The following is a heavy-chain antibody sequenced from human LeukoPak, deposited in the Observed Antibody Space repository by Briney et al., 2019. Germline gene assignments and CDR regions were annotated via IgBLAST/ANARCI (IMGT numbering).Heavy chain of an antibody. CDR1: GFTVGNNY. CDR3: AKDTASSGWYNYYYGMDV. V-gene: IGHV3-53*05. D-gene: IGHD6-19*01. Sequence: GGSLRLSCTASGFTVGNNYMSWVRQAPGKGLEWVSISYSDSNTNYADSVKGRFTISRDNSKNTLYLQMNSLRAEDTAVYYCAKDTASSGWYNYYYGMDVWGQGTTVTVSS. CDR2: SYSDSNT. J-gene: IGHJ6*02.